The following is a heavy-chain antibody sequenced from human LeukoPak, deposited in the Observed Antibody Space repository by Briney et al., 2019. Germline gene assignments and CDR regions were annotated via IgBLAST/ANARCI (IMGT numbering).Heavy chain of an antibody. D-gene: IGHD7-27*01. Sequence: SQTLSLTCAISGDSVSRNSAAWNWIRQSPSRGLEWLGRTYYTSRWYDDYALSVKSRITINPDTSKNQFSLHLNSVTPEDTAVYYCARELGNTFDYWGQGTLVTVSS. V-gene: IGHV6-1*01. CDR1: GDSVSRNSAA. CDR3: ARELGNTFDY. J-gene: IGHJ4*02. CDR2: TYYTSRWYD.